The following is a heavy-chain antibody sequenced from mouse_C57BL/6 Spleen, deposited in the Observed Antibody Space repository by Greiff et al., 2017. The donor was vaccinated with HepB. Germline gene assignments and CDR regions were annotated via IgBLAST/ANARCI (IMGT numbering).Heavy chain of an antibody. J-gene: IGHJ3*01. D-gene: IGHD1-1*02. CDR3: AWYDPAWFAY. Sequence: QVQLQQPGAELVKPGASVKLSCKASGYTFTSYWMHWVKQRPGQGLEWIGMIHPHSGSTNYNEKFKIKAKLTVAKSSSTAYMQLSSLTSEDSAVYYCAWYDPAWFAYWGQGTLVTVSA. CDR2: IHPHSGST. CDR1: GYTFTSYW. V-gene: IGHV1-64*01.